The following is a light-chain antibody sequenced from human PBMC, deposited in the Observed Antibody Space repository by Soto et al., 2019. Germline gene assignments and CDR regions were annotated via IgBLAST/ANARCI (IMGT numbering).Light chain of an antibody. J-gene: IGKJ1*01. CDR1: QSVSSSY. V-gene: IGKV3-20*01. CDR3: QQYGSSPEWT. Sequence: EIVLTQSPGNLSLSPGERATLSCRASQSVSSSYLAWYQQKPGQAPRLLIYGASSRATGIPDRFSGSGSGTDFTLTISRLEPEDFAVYYCQQYGSSPEWTFGQGTKVEIK. CDR2: GAS.